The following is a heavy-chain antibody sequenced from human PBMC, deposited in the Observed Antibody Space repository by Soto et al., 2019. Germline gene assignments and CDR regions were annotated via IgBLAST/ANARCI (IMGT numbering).Heavy chain of an antibody. CDR1: GFTVSSNY. Sequence: EVQLVETGGGLIQPGGSLRLSCATSGFTVSSNYISWVRQAPGKGLEWVSVIYSDGSTYYADSVKGRFTISRDNSKNTLYLQMNSLRDEDTAVYYCAREADWHTEPYFDYWGQGTLVTVSS. V-gene: IGHV3-53*02. CDR2: IYSDGST. D-gene: IGHD2-21*01. J-gene: IGHJ4*02. CDR3: AREADWHTEPYFDY.